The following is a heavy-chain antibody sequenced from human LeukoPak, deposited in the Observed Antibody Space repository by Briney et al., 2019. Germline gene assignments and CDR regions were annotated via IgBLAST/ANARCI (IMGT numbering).Heavy chain of an antibody. CDR3: ARDRDGSGSYGY. CDR1: GGTFSSYA. J-gene: IGHJ4*02. CDR2: IIPIFGTA. V-gene: IGHV1-69*05. D-gene: IGHD3-10*01. Sequence: PVKVSCKASGGTFSSYAISWVRQAPGQGLEWMGGIIPIFGTANYAQKFQGRVTITTDESTSTAYMELSSLRSEDTAVYYCARDRDGSGSYGYWGQGTLVTVSS.